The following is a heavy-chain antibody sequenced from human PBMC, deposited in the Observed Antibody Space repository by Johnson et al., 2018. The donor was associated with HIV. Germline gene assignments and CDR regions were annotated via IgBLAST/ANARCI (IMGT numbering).Heavy chain of an antibody. Sequence: VQLVESGGGLVQPGGSLRLSCAASGFTFEDYGMSWVREAPGKGLEWVSGINWNGGSTGYVDSVKGRFTISRDNAKNSLYLQMNSLRAEDTALYYCARVRTAAGFDAFDIRGQGTMVTVSS. V-gene: IGHV3-20*04. CDR2: INWNGGST. D-gene: IGHD6-13*01. J-gene: IGHJ3*02. CDR1: GFTFEDYG. CDR3: ARVRTAAGFDAFDI.